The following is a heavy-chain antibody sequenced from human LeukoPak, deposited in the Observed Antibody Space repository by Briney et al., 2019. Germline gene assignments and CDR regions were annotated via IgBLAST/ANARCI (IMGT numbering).Heavy chain of an antibody. Sequence: GGSLRLSCAASGFTFSDYYMSWIRQAPGKGPEWVSYISSSGSTIYYADSVKGRFTISRDNAKNSLYLQMNSLRAEDTAVYYCARVDEWELPYFDYWGQGTLVTVSS. J-gene: IGHJ4*02. CDR3: ARVDEWELPYFDY. V-gene: IGHV3-11*01. D-gene: IGHD1-26*01. CDR2: ISSSGSTI. CDR1: GFTFSDYY.